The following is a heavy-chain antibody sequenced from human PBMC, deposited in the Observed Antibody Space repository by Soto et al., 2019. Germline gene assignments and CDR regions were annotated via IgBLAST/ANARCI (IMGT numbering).Heavy chain of an antibody. Sequence: QVQLQQWGAGLLKPSETLSLTCAVYGGSFSGYYWSWIRQPPGKGLEWIGEINHSGSTNYNPSLKSRVTISVDTSKNQFSLKLSSVTAADTAVYYCARNQLYRRQITMVRGMRYGMDVWGQGTTVTVSS. V-gene: IGHV4-34*01. CDR3: ARNQLYRRQITMVRGMRYGMDV. CDR1: GGSFSGYY. CDR2: INHSGST. J-gene: IGHJ6*02. D-gene: IGHD3-10*01.